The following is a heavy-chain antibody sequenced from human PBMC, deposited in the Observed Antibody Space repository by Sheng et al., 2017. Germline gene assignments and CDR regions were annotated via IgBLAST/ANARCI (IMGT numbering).Heavy chain of an antibody. CDR2: INTYHGHT. D-gene: IGHD3-10*01. V-gene: IGHV1-18*01. Sequence: QVQLVQSGSEVKKPGASVRVSCTASGYTFTTYGINWVRQAPGQGLEWMGWINTYHGHTNYAQTFQGRVTVTTDTSTSTAYLELTGLRSDDTAIYYCTRANVGAGTPPFDYWGQGTLVTVSS. J-gene: IGHJ4*02. CDR1: GYTFTTYG. CDR3: TRANVGAGTPPFDY.